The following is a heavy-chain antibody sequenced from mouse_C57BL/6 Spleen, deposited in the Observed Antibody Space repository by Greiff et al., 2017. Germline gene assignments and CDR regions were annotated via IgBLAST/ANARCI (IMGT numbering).Heavy chain of an antibody. CDR2: IHPNSGST. J-gene: IGHJ4*01. Sequence: QVLLQQPGAELVQPGASVKLSCKASGYTFTSYWMPWVQQSPGQGLEWIGMIHPNSGSTNYIETFKSKATLTVDKSSSTAYMQLSRLRSEDSAVNDWERGDGDYDDSMDYWGQGTTVTVSS. CDR1: GYTFTSYW. CDR3: ERGDGDYDDSMDY. V-gene: IGHV1-64*01. D-gene: IGHD2-4*01.